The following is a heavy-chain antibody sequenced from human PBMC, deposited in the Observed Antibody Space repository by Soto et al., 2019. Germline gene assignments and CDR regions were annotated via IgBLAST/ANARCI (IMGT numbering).Heavy chain of an antibody. CDR3: ARGGQDFWSGPFDY. CDR2: IDTSGST. J-gene: IGHJ4*02. Sequence: NPSETLSLTCTFSCGSIINYYCNWIRQPAGKGLEWIGRIDTSGSTNYNPSLKSRVTMSVDTSKQEFSLKLSSVTAADTALYYCARGGQDFWSGPFDYWGRGALVTVSS. D-gene: IGHD3-3*01. CDR1: CGSIINYY. V-gene: IGHV4-4*07.